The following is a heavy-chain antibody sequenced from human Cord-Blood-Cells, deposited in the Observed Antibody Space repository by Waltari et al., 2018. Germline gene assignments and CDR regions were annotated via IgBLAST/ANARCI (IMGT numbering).Heavy chain of an antibody. V-gene: IGHV3-30-3*01. J-gene: IGHJ4*02. Sequence: QVQLVESGGGVVQPGRSLRLSCAASGFTFSSYAMHWVRQAPGKGLEWVAVISYDGSNKYYADSVKVRFTISRDNSKNTLYLQMNSLRAEDTAVYYCARGLLYVSGSFDYWGQGTLVTVSS. D-gene: IGHD3-10*01. CDR3: ARGLLYVSGSFDY. CDR2: ISYDGSNK. CDR1: GFTFSSYA.